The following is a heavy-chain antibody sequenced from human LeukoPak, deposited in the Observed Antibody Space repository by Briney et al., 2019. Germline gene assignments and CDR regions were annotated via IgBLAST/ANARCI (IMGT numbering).Heavy chain of an antibody. CDR1: GFTFSSYA. D-gene: IGHD1-26*01. V-gene: IGHV3-30-3*01. CDR3: ARDLFYIVGGNPFDH. Sequence: GGSLRLSCAASGFTFSSYAMHWVRQAPGKGLEWVAVISYDGSNKYYADSVKGRFTISRDNSKDTLYLQMNSLRAEDTAVYYCARDLFYIVGGNPFDHWGQGTLVTVSS. J-gene: IGHJ4*02. CDR2: ISYDGSNK.